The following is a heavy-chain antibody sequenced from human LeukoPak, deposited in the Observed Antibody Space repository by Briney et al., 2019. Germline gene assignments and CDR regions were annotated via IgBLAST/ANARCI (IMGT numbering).Heavy chain of an antibody. Sequence: SETRSLTCTVSGGSISSSSYYWGWIRQPPGKGLEWIGSIYYSGSTYYNPSLKSRVTISVDTSKNQFSLKLSSVTAADTAVYYCARESSIVGGTWGQGTLVTVSS. J-gene: IGHJ5*02. V-gene: IGHV4-39*02. D-gene: IGHD1-26*01. CDR1: GGSISSSSYY. CDR3: ARESSIVGGT. CDR2: IYYSGST.